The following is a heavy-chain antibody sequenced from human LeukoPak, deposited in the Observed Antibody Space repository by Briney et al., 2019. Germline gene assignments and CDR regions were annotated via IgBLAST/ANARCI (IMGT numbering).Heavy chain of an antibody. Sequence: TSSETLSLTCAVYGGSFSGYYWSWIRQPPGKGLEWIGEINHSGSTNYNPSLKSRVTISVDTSKNQFSLKLSSVTAADTAVYYCARAMYDSSDFYQDYASDFWGQGTMVTVSS. D-gene: IGHD3-22*01. J-gene: IGHJ3*01. CDR1: GGSFSGYY. CDR2: INHSGST. CDR3: ARAMYDSSDFYQDYASDF. V-gene: IGHV4-34*01.